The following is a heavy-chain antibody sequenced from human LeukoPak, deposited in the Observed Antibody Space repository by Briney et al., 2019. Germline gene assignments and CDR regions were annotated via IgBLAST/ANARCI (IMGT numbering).Heavy chain of an antibody. Sequence: GRSLRLSCVASGFTFSSYGMHWVRQAPGKGLEWVSRINSDESITTYADSVKGRFTISRDNAKNTLYLQMNSLRAEDTAVYYCARGLVPGFLDYWGQGTPVTVSS. D-gene: IGHD4-11*01. V-gene: IGHV3-74*01. CDR3: ARGLVPGFLDY. CDR1: GFTFSSYG. CDR2: INSDESIT. J-gene: IGHJ4*02.